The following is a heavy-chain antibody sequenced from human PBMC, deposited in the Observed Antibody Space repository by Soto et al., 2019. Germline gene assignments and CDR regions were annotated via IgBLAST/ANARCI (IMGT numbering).Heavy chain of an antibody. CDR2: IRSKSDGGTT. V-gene: IGHV3-15*01. D-gene: IGHD3-3*01. J-gene: IGHJ4*02. CDR1: GITFSNAW. Sequence: GGSLRLSCTASGITFSNAWMGWVRQAPGKGLEWVGRIRSKSDGGTTDYATPVKGRFTISKDDSKNTLYLQMSSLKPEDTAVYYCITVSGPSDYFDYWGQGTLVTVSS. CDR3: ITVSGPSDYFDY.